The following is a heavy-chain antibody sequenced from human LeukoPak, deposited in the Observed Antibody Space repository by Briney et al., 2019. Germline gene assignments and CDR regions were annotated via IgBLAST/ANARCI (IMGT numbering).Heavy chain of an antibody. CDR2: ISYSGST. CDR3: ARGDYMLYHAFDI. J-gene: IGHJ3*02. Sequence: SETLSLTCTVSGGSISSSYWSWIRQPPGKGLEWIGYISYSGSTNCNPSLKSRVTISVDTSKNQFSLKLSSVTAADTAVYYCARGDYMLYHAFDIWGQGTMVTVSS. V-gene: IGHV4-59*08. D-gene: IGHD4-17*01. CDR1: GGSISSSY.